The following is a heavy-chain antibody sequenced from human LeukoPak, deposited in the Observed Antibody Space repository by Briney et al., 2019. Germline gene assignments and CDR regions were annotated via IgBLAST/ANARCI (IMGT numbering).Heavy chain of an antibody. Sequence: SETLSPTCTVSGGSISSYYWSWIRQPPGKGLEWIGYIYYSGSTNYNPSLKSRVTISVDTSKNQFSLKLSSVTAADTAVYYCARTTTVVTPFDYWGQGTLVTVSS. J-gene: IGHJ4*02. V-gene: IGHV4-59*01. CDR2: IYYSGST. CDR1: GGSISSYY. CDR3: ARTTTVVTPFDY. D-gene: IGHD4-17*01.